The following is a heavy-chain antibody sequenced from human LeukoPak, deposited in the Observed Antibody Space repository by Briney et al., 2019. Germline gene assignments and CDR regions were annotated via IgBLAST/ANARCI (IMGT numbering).Heavy chain of an antibody. D-gene: IGHD3-22*01. CDR1: GFTFSSYA. V-gene: IGHV3-23*01. CDR3: ASPYYYDSSGPPGGFDP. CDR2: ISGSGGST. J-gene: IGHJ5*02. Sequence: PGGSLRLSCAASGFTFSSYAMSWVRQAPGKGLEWVSAISGSGGSTYYADSVKGRFTIPRDNSKNTLYLQMNSLRAEDTAVYYCASPYYYDSSGPPGGFDPWGQGTLVTVSS.